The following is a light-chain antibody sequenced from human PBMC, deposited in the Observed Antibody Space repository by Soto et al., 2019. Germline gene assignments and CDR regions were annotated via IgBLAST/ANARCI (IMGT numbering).Light chain of an antibody. V-gene: IGLV2-14*01. J-gene: IGLJ1*01. CDR2: EVS. Sequence: QSALTQPASVSGSPGQSITISCTGTSNDVGGYNFVSWYQQHPGKAPKVMISEVSNRPSGASIRFSGSKSGNTASLTISGLQAEDEADYYCTSHRKNSPLPYVFGTGTKLTVL. CDR3: TSHRKNSPLPYV. CDR1: SNDVGGYNF.